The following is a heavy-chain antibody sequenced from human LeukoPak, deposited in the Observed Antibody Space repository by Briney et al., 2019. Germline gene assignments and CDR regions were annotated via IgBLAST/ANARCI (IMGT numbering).Heavy chain of an antibody. CDR3: ARRDYYGSGTEADY. V-gene: IGHV4-39*01. D-gene: IGHD3-10*01. CDR2: IYYTGIT. CDR1: GGSVSTSRYY. J-gene: IGHJ4*02. Sequence: SETLSLTCTVSGGSVSTSRYYWGWIRQPPGKELEWIGSIYYTGITYYNPSLKSRPTISVDMSKTQFSLKLSSVTAADTAVYYCARRDYYGSGTEADYWGQGTLVTVSS.